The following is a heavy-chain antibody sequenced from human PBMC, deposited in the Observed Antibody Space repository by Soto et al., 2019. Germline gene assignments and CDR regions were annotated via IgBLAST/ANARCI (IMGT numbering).Heavy chain of an antibody. V-gene: IGHV1-18*01. CDR2: ISTYYDKT. Sequence: QVQLVQSGAEVKTPGASVKVSCRASGYSFRTHGISWVRQAPGQGLEWMGWISTYYDKTNFPQKFQGRITMTTDATTSTAYMELRSMRSDNTAVYFCARDLGYWNRSGCIRNWFHPWGHGTLVIVSS. D-gene: IGHD6-19*01. CDR3: ARDLGYWNRSGCIRNWFHP. J-gene: IGHJ5*02. CDR1: GYSFRTHG.